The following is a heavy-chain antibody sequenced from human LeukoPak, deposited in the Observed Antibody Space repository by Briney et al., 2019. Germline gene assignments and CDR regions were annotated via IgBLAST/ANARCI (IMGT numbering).Heavy chain of an antibody. J-gene: IGHJ4*02. CDR1: GFTFDDYA. V-gene: IGHV3-9*01. CDR2: ISWNSGSI. Sequence: GGSLRLSCAASGFTFDDYAMHWVRQAPGKGLEWVSGISWNSGSIGYADSVKGRFTISRDNAKNSLYLQMNSLRAEDTALYYCAKDKGGYSYGSDYWGQGTLVTVSS. D-gene: IGHD5-18*01. CDR3: AKDKGGYSYGSDY.